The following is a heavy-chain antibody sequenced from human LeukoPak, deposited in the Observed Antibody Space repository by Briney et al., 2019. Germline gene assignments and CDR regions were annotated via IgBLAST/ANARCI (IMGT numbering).Heavy chain of an antibody. V-gene: IGHV3-7*01. CDR1: GFTFSSYF. Sequence: PGGSLRLSCAASGFTFSSYFMVWVRQAPGKGLEWVANIKQDGSDKYYADSVKGRFTTSRDNAKNSLYLEMNSLRAEDTAVYYCARAGGERWLQSVDYWGQGTLVTVSS. J-gene: IGHJ4*02. D-gene: IGHD5-24*01. CDR2: IKQDGSDK. CDR3: ARAGGERWLQSVDY.